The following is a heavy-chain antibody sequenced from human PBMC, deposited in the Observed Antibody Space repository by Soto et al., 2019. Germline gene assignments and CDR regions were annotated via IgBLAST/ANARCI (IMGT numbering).Heavy chain of an antibody. Sequence: SETLSLTCTVAGGSISSYYWSWIRQPPGKGLEWIGYIYYSGSTNYNPSLKSRVTISVDTSKNQFSLKLSSVTAADTAGYYCERGDDYGDYLPYFDYWGQGTLVTVSS. CDR3: ERGDDYGDYLPYFDY. J-gene: IGHJ4*02. CDR1: GGSISSYY. V-gene: IGHV4-59*01. D-gene: IGHD4-17*01. CDR2: IYYSGST.